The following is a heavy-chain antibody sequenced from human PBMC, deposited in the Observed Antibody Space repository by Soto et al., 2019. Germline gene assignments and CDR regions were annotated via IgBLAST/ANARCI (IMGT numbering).Heavy chain of an antibody. V-gene: IGHV3-21*01. D-gene: IGHD1-1*01. Sequence: GPLRLSCAASGCTSKSYSLNSGRQPPGKGLEWASSISCNSDYLCYADCRYSRFSISSDNTKNSPYPQIDSLRAEATPLYYNTRFTPTVETPSARDYWGQGTLVTFCS. CDR1: GCTSKSYS. CDR3: TRFTPTVETPSARDY. CDR2: ISCNSDYL. J-gene: IGHJ4*02.